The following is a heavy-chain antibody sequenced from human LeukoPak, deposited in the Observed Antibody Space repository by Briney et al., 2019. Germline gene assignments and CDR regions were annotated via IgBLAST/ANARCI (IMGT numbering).Heavy chain of an antibody. CDR1: GGFFSGYY. V-gene: IGHV4-34*01. D-gene: IGHD3-16*02. Sequence: SETLSLTCAVYGGFFSGYYWSWIREPPGKGLECIVEINHSGSTNYNPSLKSRVTISVDTSKNQFSLKLSSVTAADTAVYYCARGVRDYVWGSYRSMDYWGQGTLVTVSS. CDR2: INHSGST. CDR3: ARGVRDYVWGSYRSMDY. J-gene: IGHJ4*02.